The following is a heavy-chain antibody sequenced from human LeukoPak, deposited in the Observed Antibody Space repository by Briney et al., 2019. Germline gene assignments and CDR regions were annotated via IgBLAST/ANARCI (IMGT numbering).Heavy chain of an antibody. J-gene: IGHJ4*02. V-gene: IGHV3-23*01. CDR2: ISGSGGST. Sequence: GGSLRLSCAASGFTLSSYAMSWVRQAPGKGLEWVSAISGSGGSTYYADSVKGRFTISRDNSKNTLYLQMNSLRAEDTAVYYCAKALQLWSHFDYWGQGTLVTVSS. D-gene: IGHD5-18*01. CDR3: AKALQLWSHFDY. CDR1: GFTLSSYA.